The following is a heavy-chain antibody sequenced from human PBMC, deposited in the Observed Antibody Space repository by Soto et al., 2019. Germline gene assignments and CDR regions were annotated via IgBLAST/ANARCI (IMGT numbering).Heavy chain of an antibody. CDR2: FDPEDGET. Sequence: GASVKVSCKVSGYTLTELSMHWVRQAPGKGLEWMGGFDPEDGETIYAQKFQGRVTMTEDTSTDTAYMELSSLRSEDTAVYYCATDLKTTSDPYCGGDCYVNWGQGTLVTVSS. J-gene: IGHJ4*02. V-gene: IGHV1-24*01. D-gene: IGHD2-21*01. CDR3: ATDLKTTSDPYCGGDCYVN. CDR1: GYTLTELS.